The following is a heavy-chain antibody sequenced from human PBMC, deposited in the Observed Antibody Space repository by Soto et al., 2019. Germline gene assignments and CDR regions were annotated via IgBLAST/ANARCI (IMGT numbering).Heavy chain of an antibody. D-gene: IGHD5-12*01. CDR3: APLSGYDSATAADK. CDR2: TYYIGCS. CDR1: GASVSRAEHY. Sequence: QVQLQESGPGLVKSSQTLSLTCPLSGASVSRAEHYWSWIRQPPGKGLEWIGYTYYIGCSYYNASLHRRVSITVVTSQNQFSLKLTSVSAADTDVYYFAPLSGYDSATAADKWGPVILVSVSS. V-gene: IGHV4-30-4*01. J-gene: IGHJ4*02.